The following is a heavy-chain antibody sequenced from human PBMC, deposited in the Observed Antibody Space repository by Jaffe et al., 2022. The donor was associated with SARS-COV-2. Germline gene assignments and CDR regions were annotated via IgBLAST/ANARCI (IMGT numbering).Heavy chain of an antibody. CDR3: ARARYSGVYYTYYGMDV. J-gene: IGHJ6*02. CDR2: TFYRSKWYN. CDR1: GDSVSSNSAA. V-gene: IGHV6-1*01. D-gene: IGHD1-26*01. Sequence: QVQLQQSGPGLVKPSQTLSLTCAISGDSVSSNSAAWNWIRQSPSRGLEWLGRTFYRSKWYNDYAVSMKSRITINPDTSKNQFSLQLNSVTPEDTAVYYCARARYSGVYYTYYGMDVWGQGTTVTVSS.